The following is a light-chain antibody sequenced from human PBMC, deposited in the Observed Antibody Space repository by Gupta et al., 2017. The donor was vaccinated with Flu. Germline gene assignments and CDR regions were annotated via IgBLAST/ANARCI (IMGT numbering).Light chain of an antibody. CDR2: EVS. Sequence: QSALTQPPPASRSPRHSVTIYCPATSSDVGGYNYVSRYQQHPGKAPKLMIYEVSKRPSGVPDRFSGSKSGNTASLTVSGLQAEDEADYYCSSYAGSNNFVVFGGGTKLTVL. V-gene: IGLV2-8*01. CDR1: SSDVGGYNY. J-gene: IGLJ2*01. CDR3: SSYAGSNNFVV.